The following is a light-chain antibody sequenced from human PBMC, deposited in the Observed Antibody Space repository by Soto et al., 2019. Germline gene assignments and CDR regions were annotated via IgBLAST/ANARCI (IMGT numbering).Light chain of an antibody. Sequence: EIVMTQSPATLSVSPGERATLFCRASQTVSSNLAWYQQKPGQAPRLLIYGASSRATGIPDRFSGSGSGTDFTLTINRLEPEDFAVYFCQQHGSSSLTFGGGTKVDIK. CDR2: GAS. CDR1: QTVSSN. J-gene: IGKJ4*01. V-gene: IGKV3-20*01. CDR3: QQHGSSSLT.